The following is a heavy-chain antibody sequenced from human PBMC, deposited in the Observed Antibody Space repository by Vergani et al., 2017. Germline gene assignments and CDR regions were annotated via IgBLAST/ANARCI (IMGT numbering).Heavy chain of an antibody. CDR1: GGSITYGSFY. D-gene: IGHD4-23*01. V-gene: IGHV4-39*02. J-gene: IGHJ2*01. CDR2: VYYSENK. CDR3: ARDFGGEWYFDL. Sequence: QLQLQESGPGLVKPSETLSLTCTVSGGSITYGSFYWGWIRQSPGKGLVWIGSVYYSENKFYNPSLESRVTLSIDTTKNQFSLKLKSVTAADTAVYYCARDFGGEWYFDLWGRGATVTVSS.